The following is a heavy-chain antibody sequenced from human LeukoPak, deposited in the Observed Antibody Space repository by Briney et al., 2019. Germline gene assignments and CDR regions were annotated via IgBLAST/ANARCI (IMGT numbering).Heavy chain of an antibody. J-gene: IGHJ6*02. CDR3: SRDDFWSDSRPTHGVDV. CDR2: IYSSGSI. Sequence: PSQTLSLTCTVSGASISDGDCYWTWIRQPPGKGLEWIGYIYSSGSIYYNASLKSRVTISVDTSKNQFSLNLRSVTAADTAVYYCSRDDFWSDSRPTHGVDVWGQGTTVIVSS. V-gene: IGHV4-30-4*01. CDR1: GASISDGDCY. D-gene: IGHD3-3*01.